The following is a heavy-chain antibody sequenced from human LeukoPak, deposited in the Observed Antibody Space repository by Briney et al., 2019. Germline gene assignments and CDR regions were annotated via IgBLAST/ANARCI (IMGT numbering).Heavy chain of an antibody. CDR2: ISWNSGSI. J-gene: IGHJ4*02. V-gene: IGHV3-9*01. D-gene: IGHD3-22*01. Sequence: SLRLSCAASGFTFDDYAMHWVRHAPGKGLEWVSGISWNSGSIGYADSVKGRFTISRDNAKNSLYLQMNSLRAEDTALYYCAKEIAYYYDSSGYLGTFDYWGQGTLVTVSS. CDR3: AKEIAYYYDSSGYLGTFDY. CDR1: GFTFDDYA.